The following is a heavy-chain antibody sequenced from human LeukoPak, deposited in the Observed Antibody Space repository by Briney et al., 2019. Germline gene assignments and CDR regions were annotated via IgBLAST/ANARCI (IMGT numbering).Heavy chain of an antibody. J-gene: IGHJ4*02. CDR3: AREVDFWSRKSHPDFDY. D-gene: IGHD3-3*01. Sequence: ASVKVSCKASGYTFTSYAMNWVRQAPGQGLEWMGWINTNTGNPTYAQGLTGRFFFSFDSSLSTAYLHIRSLKAADTAVYYCAREVDFWSRKSHPDFDYWGQGPLVTVSS. CDR1: GYTFTSYA. CDR2: INTNTGNP. V-gene: IGHV7-4-1*01.